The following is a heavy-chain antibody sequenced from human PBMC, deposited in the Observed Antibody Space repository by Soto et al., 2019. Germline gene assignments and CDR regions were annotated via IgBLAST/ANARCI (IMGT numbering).Heavy chain of an antibody. Sequence: TLSLTFSVSGGSINSNAYYWSWIRQPPGKGLEWLGYIHNSGSSHYRPSLKSRLNISLDTSKNQFSLKVTSVTPADTAVYSCARLRDGYNSFDYCGLGILVTVSS. CDR2: IHNSGSS. J-gene: IGHJ4*02. CDR3: ARLRDGYNSFDY. D-gene: IGHD5-12*01. V-gene: IGHV4-30-4*01. CDR1: GGSINSNAYY.